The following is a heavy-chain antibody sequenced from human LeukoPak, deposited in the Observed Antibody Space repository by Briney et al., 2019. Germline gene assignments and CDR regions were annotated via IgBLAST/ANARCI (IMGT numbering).Heavy chain of an antibody. CDR1: GFTFSDYY. D-gene: IGHD2-2*01. J-gene: IGHJ4*02. Sequence: GGSLRLSCAASGFTFSDYYMSWVRQAPGKGLEWVGRIKSKTDGGTTDYAAPVKGRFTISRDDSKNTLYLQMNSLKTEDTAVYYCTTVFIVVVPAATTVDYWGQGTLVTVSS. CDR3: TTVFIVVVPAATTVDY. V-gene: IGHV3-15*01. CDR2: IKSKTDGGTT.